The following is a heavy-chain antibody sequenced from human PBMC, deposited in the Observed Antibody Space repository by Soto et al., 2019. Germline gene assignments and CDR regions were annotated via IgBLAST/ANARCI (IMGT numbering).Heavy chain of an antibody. CDR2: ISSSGSTI. D-gene: IGHD3-16*02. Sequence: TGGSLRLSCAASGFTFSDYYMSWIRQAPGKGLEWVSYISSSGSTIYYADSVKGRFTISRDNAKNSLYLQMNSLRAEDTAVYYCARGERDDYVWGSYRYEYYFDYWGQGTQVTVS. J-gene: IGHJ4*02. CDR3: ARGERDDYVWGSYRYEYYFDY. CDR1: GFTFSDYY. V-gene: IGHV3-11*01.